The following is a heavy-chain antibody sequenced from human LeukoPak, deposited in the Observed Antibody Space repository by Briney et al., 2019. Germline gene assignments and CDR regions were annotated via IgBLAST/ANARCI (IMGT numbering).Heavy chain of an antibody. D-gene: IGHD3-10*01. CDR3: ARGPMVRGVLEYYFDC. CDR2: ISSGSSYI. V-gene: IGHV3-21*01. J-gene: IGHJ4*02. CDR1: GFTFNTYS. Sequence: GGSLRLSCAASGFTFNTYSMNWVRQAPGKGLEWVSSISSGSSYIYYADSVKGRFTISRDNAKNSLYLQMNSLRAEDTAVYYCARGPMVRGVLEYYFDCWGQGTLVTVSS.